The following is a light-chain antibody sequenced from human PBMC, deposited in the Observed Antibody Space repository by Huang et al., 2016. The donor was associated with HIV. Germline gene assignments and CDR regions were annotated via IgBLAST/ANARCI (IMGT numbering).Light chain of an antibody. CDR2: DAS. CDR3: QQHYYSPYT. Sequence: ETVMTQSPDTLSVSPGERVTLSCRASQSVSSNLAWYQQKPGLPPRLLLYDASTRATGVPVKFSGSGSGTEFTLTISSLQSEDFAVYFCQQHYYSPYTFGQGTRLEIK. J-gene: IGKJ2*01. CDR1: QSVSSN. V-gene: IGKV3-15*01.